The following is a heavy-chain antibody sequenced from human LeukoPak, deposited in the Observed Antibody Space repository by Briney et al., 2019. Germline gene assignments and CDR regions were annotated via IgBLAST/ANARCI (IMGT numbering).Heavy chain of an antibody. Sequence: PGGSLRLSCTASGFTFSSYWMSWVRQAPGKGLEWVANIKQDGSQKDYVDSLKGRFTISRDNAKNSVHLQMNRLRAEDMAVYYCARDSPAATYAFDIWGQGTMVTVSS. CDR2: IKQDGSQK. CDR1: GFTFSSYW. J-gene: IGHJ3*02. CDR3: ARDSPAATYAFDI. D-gene: IGHD2-2*01. V-gene: IGHV3-7*01.